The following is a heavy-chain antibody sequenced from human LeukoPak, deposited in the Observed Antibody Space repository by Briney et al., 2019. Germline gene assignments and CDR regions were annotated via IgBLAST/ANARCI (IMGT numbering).Heavy chain of an antibody. Sequence: GGSLRLSCAASGFTFSSYSMNWVRQAPGKGLEWISSISSSSSYIYYADSVKGRFTISRDNAKNSLYLQMNSLRAEDTAVYYCARTESRANAFDYWGQGTLVTVSS. V-gene: IGHV3-21*01. J-gene: IGHJ4*02. CDR3: ARTESRANAFDY. CDR2: ISSSSSYI. CDR1: GFTFSSYS.